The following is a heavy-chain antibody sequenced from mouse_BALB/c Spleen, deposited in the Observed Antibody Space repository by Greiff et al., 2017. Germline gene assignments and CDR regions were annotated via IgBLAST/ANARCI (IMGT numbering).Heavy chain of an antibody. CDR1: GFTFSSYG. V-gene: IGHV5-6*02. Sequence: EVKLVESGGDLVKPGGSLKLSCAASGFTFSSYGMSWVRQTPDKRLEWVATISSGGSYTYYPDSVNGRFTISRDNAKNTLYLQMSSLKSEDTAMYYCARQGYGNYYAMDYWGQGTSVTVSS. CDR3: ARQGYGNYYAMDY. D-gene: IGHD2-10*02. CDR2: ISSGGSYT. J-gene: IGHJ4*01.